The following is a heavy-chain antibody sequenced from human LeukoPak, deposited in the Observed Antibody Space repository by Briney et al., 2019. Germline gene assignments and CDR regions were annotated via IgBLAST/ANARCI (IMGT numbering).Heavy chain of an antibody. CDR3: VIGVGWQPDY. V-gene: IGHV4-4*09. Sequence: SETLSLTCTVSGGSISSYYWSWIRQPPGKGLEWIGYIYTSGSTNYNPSLKSRLTISADTSKNQFSLQLRSVTAAGTAVYYCVIGVGWQPDYWGQGALVTVSS. CDR2: IYTSGST. D-gene: IGHD2-15*01. J-gene: IGHJ4*02. CDR1: GGSISSYY.